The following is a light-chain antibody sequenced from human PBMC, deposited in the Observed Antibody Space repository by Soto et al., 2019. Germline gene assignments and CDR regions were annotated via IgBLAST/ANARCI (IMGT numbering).Light chain of an antibody. CDR2: EVN. Sequence: QSVLTQPASVSESPGQSVTISCTGTSSDVGGYNYVSWYQQHPGKAPKLMIYEVNNRPSGISNRFSGSKSGNPASLTISGLQAEDEADYYCSSFTSTSTYVFGTGTKLTVL. CDR3: SSFTSTSTYV. CDR1: SSDVGGYNY. V-gene: IGLV2-14*01. J-gene: IGLJ1*01.